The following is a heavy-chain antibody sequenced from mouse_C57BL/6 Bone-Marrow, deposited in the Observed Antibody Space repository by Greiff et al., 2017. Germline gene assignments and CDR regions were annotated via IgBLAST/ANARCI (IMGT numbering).Heavy chain of an antibody. Sequence: QVQLQQPGAELVKPGASVKLSCKASVYTFTSYWMHWVKQRPGQGLEWIGMIHPNSSSTNYNEKFKSKATLTVDKSTSTAYMQLSSLTSEDSAVYYCARSKRRIEPFAYWGQGTLVTVSA. J-gene: IGHJ3*01. CDR2: IHPNSSST. CDR1: VYTFTSYW. CDR3: ARSKRRIEPFAY. V-gene: IGHV1-64*01.